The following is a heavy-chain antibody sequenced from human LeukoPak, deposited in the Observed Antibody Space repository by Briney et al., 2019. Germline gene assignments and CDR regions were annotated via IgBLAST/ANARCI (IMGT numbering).Heavy chain of an antibody. D-gene: IGHD1-1*01. CDR2: ISGSGGST. CDR3: AKGNWRYFDY. J-gene: IGHJ4*02. CDR1: WFTFSTYV. Sequence: GGSLRLSYAASWFTFSTYVMSWLRAPPGERVEWGSAISGSGGSTYYADSVKGRFTISRDNSKNTLYLQMNSLGAGDTAVYYCAKGNWRYFDYWGQGTLVTVSS. V-gene: IGHV3-23*01.